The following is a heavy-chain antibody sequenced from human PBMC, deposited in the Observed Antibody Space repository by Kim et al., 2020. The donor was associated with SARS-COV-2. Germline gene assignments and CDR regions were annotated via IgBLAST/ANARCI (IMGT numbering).Heavy chain of an antibody. CDR3: TKDATYYGSGSYAHY. CDR1: GFTFDDYA. J-gene: IGHJ4*02. Sequence: GGSLRLSCAASGFTFDDYAMHWVRQAPGKGLEWVSLISGDSGSTYYSDSVKGRFTLSRDNSKNSLYLQMNSLRTEDTALYYCTKDATYYGSGSYAHYWGQGALVTVSS. V-gene: IGHV3-43*02. CDR2: ISGDSGST. D-gene: IGHD3-10*01.